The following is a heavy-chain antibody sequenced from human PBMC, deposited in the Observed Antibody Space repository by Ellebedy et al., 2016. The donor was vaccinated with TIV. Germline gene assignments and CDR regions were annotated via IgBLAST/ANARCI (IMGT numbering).Heavy chain of an antibody. CDR2: VYHTGST. V-gene: IGHV4-4*02. J-gene: IGHJ4*02. D-gene: IGHD1-14*01. CDR1: GGPINTNKW. Sequence: MPSETLSLTCAVSGGPINTNKWWSWVRQTPGKGLEWIGEVYHTGSTNYNPSLKGRVTISVDKSKNQFSLELTFVTAADTAVYYCARRDQPYYYFDYWGQGTLVTVSS. CDR3: ARRDQPYYYFDY.